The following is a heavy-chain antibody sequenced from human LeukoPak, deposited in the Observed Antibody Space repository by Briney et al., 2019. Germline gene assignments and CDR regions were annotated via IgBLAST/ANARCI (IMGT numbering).Heavy chain of an antibody. J-gene: IGHJ4*02. CDR2: IYTSGST. CDR1: GGSISSYY. CDR3: AGRDY. V-gene: IGHV4-4*07. Sequence: PSETLSLTCTVSGGSISSYYWSWIRQPAGKGLEWIGVIYTSGSTSYNPSLESRVTISVDKSKNQFSLNLRSVTAADTAVYYCAGRDYWGQGTLVTVSS. D-gene: IGHD1-26*01.